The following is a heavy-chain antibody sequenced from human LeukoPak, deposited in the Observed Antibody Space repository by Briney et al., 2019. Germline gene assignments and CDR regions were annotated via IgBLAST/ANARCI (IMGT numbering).Heavy chain of an antibody. D-gene: IGHD1-26*01. J-gene: IGHJ4*02. CDR1: GFTFRNFW. CDR2: INQDGSQN. Sequence: GGSLRLSCAASGFTFRNFWMTWVRQAPGMGLEWVAIINQDGSQNYCVDSVTGRFTISRDNAKNSLYLQMNSLRDEDTAIYYCARDSIVGAHFDYWGQGTLVTVSS. CDR3: ARDSIVGAHFDY. V-gene: IGHV3-7*01.